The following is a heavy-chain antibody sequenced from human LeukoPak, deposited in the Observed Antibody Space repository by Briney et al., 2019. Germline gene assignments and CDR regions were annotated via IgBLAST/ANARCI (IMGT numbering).Heavy chain of an antibody. V-gene: IGHV4-34*01. J-gene: IGHJ4*02. CDR2: INHNGNT. CDR1: GDSFSTFY. D-gene: IGHD2-8*01. CDR3: ATMSVSAMFYLHY. Sequence: SQTLSLTCALSGDSFSTFYWIGIRHSPAKGLDWIGDINHNGNTNYNPSLKRRVTISLRTSSNLFSLSLTSATAADTAVYYCATMSVSAMFYLHYWGQGALVTVSS.